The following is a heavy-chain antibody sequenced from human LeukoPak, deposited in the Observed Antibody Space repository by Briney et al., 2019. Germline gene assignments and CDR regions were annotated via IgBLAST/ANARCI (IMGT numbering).Heavy chain of an antibody. J-gene: IGHJ6*02. V-gene: IGHV4-34*01. CDR3: ARGPQYYYYGMDV. CDR2: INHSGST. Sequence: PSETLSLTCAVYGGSFSGYYWSWIRQPPGEGLEWIGEINHSGSTNYNPSLKSRVTISVDTSKNQFSLKLSSVTAADTAVYYCARGPQYYYYGMDVWGQGTTVTVSS. CDR1: GGSFSGYY.